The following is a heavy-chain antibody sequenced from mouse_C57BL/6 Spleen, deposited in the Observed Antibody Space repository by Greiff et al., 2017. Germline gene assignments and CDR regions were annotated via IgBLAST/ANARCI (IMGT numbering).Heavy chain of an antibody. D-gene: IGHD1-1*01. CDR2: IHPSDSDT. V-gene: IGHV1-74*01. J-gene: IGHJ3*01. Sequence: QVQLQQPGAELVKPGASVKVSCKASGYTFTSYWMHWVKQRPGQGLEWIGRIHPSDSDTNYNQKFKGKATLTVDKSSSTAYMQLSSLTSEDSAVYYCASYYGSREFAYWGQGTLVTVSA. CDR1: GYTFTSYW. CDR3: ASYYGSREFAY.